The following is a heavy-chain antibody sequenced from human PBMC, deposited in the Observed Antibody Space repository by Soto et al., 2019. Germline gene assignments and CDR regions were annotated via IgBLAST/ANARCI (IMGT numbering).Heavy chain of an antibody. CDR1: GGSISSGGYY. CDR2: IYYSGST. CDR3: ARENTMVPGKPPDYYYGMAV. J-gene: IGHJ6*02. D-gene: IGHD3-10*01. Sequence: PSETLSLTCTVSGGSISSGGYYWSWVRQHPGKGLEWIGYIYYSGSTYYNPSLKSRVTISVDTSKNQFSLKLSSVTAADTAVYYCARENTMVPGKPPDYYYGMAVWGQGTTVTVSS. V-gene: IGHV4-31*03.